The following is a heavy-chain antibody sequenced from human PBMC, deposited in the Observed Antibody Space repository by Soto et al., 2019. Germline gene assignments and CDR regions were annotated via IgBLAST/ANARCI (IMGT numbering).Heavy chain of an antibody. V-gene: IGHV3-33*01. Sequence: GGSLRLSCVASGFTFSRYGMHWVRQAPGKGLEWVAVIWNDGSKQVYDDSVKGRFAISRDNSKNTLYLEMDSLRDEDTSVYYCARDDEYEANAIDLWVQGTLVTVSS. D-gene: IGHD3-3*01. CDR1: GFTFSRYG. CDR2: IWNDGSKQ. CDR3: ARDDEYEANAIDL. J-gene: IGHJ5*02.